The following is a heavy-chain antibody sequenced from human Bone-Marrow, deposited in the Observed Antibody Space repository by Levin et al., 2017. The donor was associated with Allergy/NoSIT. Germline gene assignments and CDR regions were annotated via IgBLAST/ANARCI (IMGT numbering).Heavy chain of an antibody. CDR2: IHSEETTA. D-gene: IGHD3-10*01. J-gene: IGHJ1*01. V-gene: IGHV3-74*01. CDR3: VRSYYGSGSYLGEYLQH. Sequence: LSLTCAASGFTFRDFWLHWVRQPPGKGLEWVSRIHSEETTATYADSVKGRFTISRDSAKNTVFLQMSSLSDEDTAVYYCVRSYYGSGSYLGEYLQHWGQGTLVAVSS. CDR1: GFTFRDFW.